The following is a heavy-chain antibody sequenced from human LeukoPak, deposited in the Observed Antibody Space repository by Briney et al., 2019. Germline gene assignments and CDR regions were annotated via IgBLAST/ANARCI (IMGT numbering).Heavy chain of an antibody. CDR3: ASAPVGVGGAFDI. CDR1: GGSISSGGYY. V-gene: IGHV4-30-2*01. D-gene: IGHD1-26*01. Sequence: SETLSLTCTVSGGSISSGGYYWSWIRQPPGKGLEWIGYIYHSGSTYYNPSLKSRVTISVDRSKNQFSLKLSSVTAADTAVYYCASAPVGVGGAFDIWGQGTMVTVSS. J-gene: IGHJ3*02. CDR2: IYHSGST.